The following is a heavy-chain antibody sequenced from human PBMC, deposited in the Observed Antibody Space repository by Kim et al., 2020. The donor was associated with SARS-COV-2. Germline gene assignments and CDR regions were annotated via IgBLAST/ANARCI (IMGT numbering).Heavy chain of an antibody. CDR3: ARQVAGTDRRFDY. D-gene: IGHD6-19*01. J-gene: IGHJ4*02. Sequence: SESLSLICTVSGGSFSSYHWSWIRQAAGRGLEWIGRIHAGGSTNYNPALKSRRTMSVDTSKHQMSLKLSSVTAADTAMYYCARQVAGTDRRFDYWGQGILVTVSS. V-gene: IGHV4-4*07. CDR1: GGSFSSYH. CDR2: IHAGGST.